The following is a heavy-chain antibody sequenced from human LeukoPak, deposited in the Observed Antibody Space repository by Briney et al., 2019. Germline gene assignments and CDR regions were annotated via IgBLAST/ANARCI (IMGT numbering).Heavy chain of an antibody. Sequence: ASVKVSCKASGYTFTGYHMHWVRQAPGQGLEWMGWINPNSGGTNYAQKFQGRVTMTRDKSISTAYMELSRLRSDDTAVYYCARDVDYYDSSGYYYDFDYWGQGTLVTVSS. CDR1: GYTFTGYH. D-gene: IGHD3-22*01. J-gene: IGHJ4*02. CDR2: INPNSGGT. CDR3: ARDVDYYDSSGYYYDFDY. V-gene: IGHV1-2*02.